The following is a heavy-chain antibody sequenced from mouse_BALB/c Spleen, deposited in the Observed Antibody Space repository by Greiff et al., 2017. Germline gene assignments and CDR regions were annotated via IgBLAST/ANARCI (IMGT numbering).Heavy chain of an antibody. V-gene: IGHV1S56*01. CDR2: IYPGNVNT. CDR1: GYTFTSYY. D-gene: IGHD1-1*01. Sequence: QVQLQQSGPELVKPGASVRISCKASGYTFTSYYIHWVKQRPGQGLEWIGWIYPGNVNTKYNEKFKGKATLTADKSSSTAYMQLSSLTSEDSAVYFCARWNYGSSLFDYWGQGTTLTVSS. CDR3: ARWNYGSSLFDY. J-gene: IGHJ2*01.